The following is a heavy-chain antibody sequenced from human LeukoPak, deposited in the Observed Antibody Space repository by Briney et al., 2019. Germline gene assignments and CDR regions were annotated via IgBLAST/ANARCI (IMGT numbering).Heavy chain of an antibody. Sequence: GESLKISCKGSEDSFTSYWIGWVRQMPGKGLEWMGIIYPGDSDTRYSPSFQGQVTISAGKSISTAYLQWSSLKASDTAMYYCARHSPEMTTDYWGQGTLVTVSS. CDR2: IYPGDSDT. CDR3: ARHSPEMTTDY. D-gene: IGHD5-24*01. J-gene: IGHJ4*02. V-gene: IGHV5-51*01. CDR1: EDSFTSYW.